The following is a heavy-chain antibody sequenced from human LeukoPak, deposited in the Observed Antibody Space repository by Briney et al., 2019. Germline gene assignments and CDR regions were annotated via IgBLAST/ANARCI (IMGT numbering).Heavy chain of an antibody. D-gene: IGHD6-13*01. CDR2: INPNSGGT. CDR1: GYTFTGYY. J-gene: IGHJ5*02. CDR3: ARDILAGIAWVGIDP. Sequence: ASVKVSCKASGYTFTGYYMHWVRQAPGQGLEWMGWINPNSGGTNYAQKFQGRVTMTRDTSISTAYMELSRLRSDDTAVYYCARDILAGIAWVGIDPWGQGTLVTVSS. V-gene: IGHV1-2*02.